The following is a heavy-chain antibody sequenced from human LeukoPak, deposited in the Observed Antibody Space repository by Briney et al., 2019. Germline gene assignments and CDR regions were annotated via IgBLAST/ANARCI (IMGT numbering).Heavy chain of an antibody. CDR1: GGSISSGGYS. J-gene: IGHJ6*02. CDR2: IYHSGST. Sequence: SETLSLTCAVSGGSISSGGYSWSWIRQPPGKGLEWIGYIYHSGSTNYNPSLKSRVTISVDTSKNQFSLKLSSVTAADTAVYYCARVNASTDCSSTSCYTGMDVWGQGTTVTVSS. D-gene: IGHD2-2*02. CDR3: ARVNASTDCSSTSCYTGMDV. V-gene: IGHV4-30-2*01.